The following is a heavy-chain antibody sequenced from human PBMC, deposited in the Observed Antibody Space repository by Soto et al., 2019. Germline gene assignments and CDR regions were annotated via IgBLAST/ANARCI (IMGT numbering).Heavy chain of an antibody. J-gene: IGHJ4*02. V-gene: IGHV1-69*01. D-gene: IGHD5-12*01. CDR3: TTGGGGYGRRFDS. Sequence: QVQLVQSGAEVKKPGSSVKVSCKASGGSFSSYTISWVRQAPGQGLEWMGGIIPLFDTTNYAPKFQGRVTITADESSSTAYMELSSVNSEDTAVFYCTTGGGGYGRRFDSWGQGTVVTVSS. CDR2: IIPLFDTT. CDR1: GGSFSSYT.